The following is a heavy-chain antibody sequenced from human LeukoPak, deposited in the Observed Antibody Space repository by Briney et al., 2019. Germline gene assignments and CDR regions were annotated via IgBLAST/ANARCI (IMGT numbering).Heavy chain of an antibody. D-gene: IGHD4-17*01. CDR2: ISYDGSNK. V-gene: IGHV3-30*18. Sequence: PGGSLRLSCAASGFSFSSYAMSWVRQAPGKGLEWVAVISYDGSNKYYADSVKGRFTISRDNSKNTLYLQMNSLRAEDTAVYYCAKDGLIYGDYVGYFDYWGQGTLVTVSS. CDR3: AKDGLIYGDYVGYFDY. CDR1: GFSFSSYA. J-gene: IGHJ4*02.